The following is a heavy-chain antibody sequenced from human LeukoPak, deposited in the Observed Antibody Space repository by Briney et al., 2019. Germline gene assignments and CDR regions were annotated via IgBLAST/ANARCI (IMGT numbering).Heavy chain of an antibody. CDR2: IYYSGST. J-gene: IGHJ4*02. V-gene: IGHV4-30-4*01. CDR1: GGSISSGDYY. D-gene: IGHD2-2*01. CDR3: ARGDHSSSPPRMDY. Sequence: SETLALTCTVSGGSISSGDYYWSWIRQPPGKGLEWIGYIYYSGSTYYNPSLKSRVTISVDTSKNQFSLKLSSVTAADTAVYYCARGDHSSSPPRMDYWGQGTLVTVSS.